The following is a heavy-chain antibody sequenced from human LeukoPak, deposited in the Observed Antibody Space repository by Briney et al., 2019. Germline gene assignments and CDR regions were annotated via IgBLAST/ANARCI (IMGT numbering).Heavy chain of an antibody. D-gene: IGHD3-9*01. CDR3: ARVRYFDWLSDY. J-gene: IGHJ4*02. Sequence: GGSLRLSCAASGFTFSSYWMSWVRQAPGKGLGWVANIKQDGSEKYYVDSVKGRFTISRDNAKNSLYLQINSLRAEDTAVYYCARVRYFDWLSDYWGQGTLVTVSS. CDR1: GFTFSSYW. CDR2: IKQDGSEK. V-gene: IGHV3-7*03.